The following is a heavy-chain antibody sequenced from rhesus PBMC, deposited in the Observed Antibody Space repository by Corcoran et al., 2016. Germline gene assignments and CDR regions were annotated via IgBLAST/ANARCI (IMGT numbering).Heavy chain of an antibody. J-gene: IGHJ5-1*01. CDR2: ISGSSGRGT. D-gene: IGHD6-25*01. V-gene: IGHV4-99*02. CDR3: VREAGRFDV. Sequence: QVHLQESGPGLVKPSETLSRTCAVSGYSISSGYYWGWIRQSPGKGLDYVGCISGSSGRGTYYHPSLKSRVTISKDTLKNQFSLKLSSVTAADTAVYYCVREAGRFDVWGAGVLVTVSS. CDR1: GYSISSGYY.